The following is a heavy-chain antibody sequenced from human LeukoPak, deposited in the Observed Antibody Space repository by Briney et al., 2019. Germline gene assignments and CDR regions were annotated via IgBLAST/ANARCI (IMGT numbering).Heavy chain of an antibody. CDR2: INSEGGLI. CDR1: GFALSDYW. Sequence: GGSPRLSCAASGFALSDYWMHWVRQAPGKGLVWVSRINSEGGLISYADSVKGRFTIYRDNAKNTLYLQMNSLTAEDTAMYYCTRAAEQRPIDYWGQGTLVTVSS. CDR3: TRAAEQRPIDY. V-gene: IGHV3-74*01. J-gene: IGHJ4*02. D-gene: IGHD6-25*01.